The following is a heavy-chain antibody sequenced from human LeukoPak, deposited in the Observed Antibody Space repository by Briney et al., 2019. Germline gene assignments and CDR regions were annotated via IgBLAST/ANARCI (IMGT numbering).Heavy chain of an antibody. CDR2: IYYSGST. J-gene: IGHJ6*02. Sequence: SETLSLTCTVSGGSISSYYWSWIRQPPGKGLEWIGYIYYSGSTNYNPSLKSRVTISVDTSKNQFSLKLSSVTAADTAVYYCARGGKSSSWPYYYGMDVWGQGTTVTVPS. CDR1: GGSISSYY. D-gene: IGHD6-13*01. V-gene: IGHV4-59*01. CDR3: ARGGKSSSWPYYYGMDV.